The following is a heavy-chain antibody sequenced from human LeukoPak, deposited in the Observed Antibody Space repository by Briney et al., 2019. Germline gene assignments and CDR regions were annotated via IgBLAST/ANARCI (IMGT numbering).Heavy chain of an antibody. J-gene: IGHJ4*02. CDR3: ARDHSTTVYYFDY. D-gene: IGHD4-17*01. CDR2: IWYDGSKK. Sequence: GGSLRLSCAASGLTFSSYAMHWVRQAPGKGLEGVAVIWYDGSKKYYTDSVKGRFTISRDNSKNTLYLQMNSLRAEDTAVYYCARDHSTTVYYFDYWGQGTLVTVSS. V-gene: IGHV3-33*01. CDR1: GLTFSSYA.